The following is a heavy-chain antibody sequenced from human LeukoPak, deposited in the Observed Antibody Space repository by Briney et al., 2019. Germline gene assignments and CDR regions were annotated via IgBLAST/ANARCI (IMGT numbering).Heavy chain of an antibody. V-gene: IGHV1-69*04. CDR1: GGTFSSYA. CDR2: IIPILGIA. D-gene: IGHD3-9*01. J-gene: IGHJ6*02. CDR3: ARGGLPRYDISTLYYYYGMDV. Sequence: SVKVSCKASGGTFSSYAISWVRQAPGQGLEWMGRIIPILGIANYAQKFQGRVTITADKSTSTAYMELSSLRSEDTAVYYCARGGLPRYDISTLYYYYGMDVWGQGTTVTVSS.